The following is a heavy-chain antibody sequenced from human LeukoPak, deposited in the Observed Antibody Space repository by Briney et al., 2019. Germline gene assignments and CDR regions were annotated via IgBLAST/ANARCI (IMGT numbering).Heavy chain of an antibody. Sequence: HPGRSLRLSCAASGFTFITHGMHWVRQAPGKGLEWVAIIAFDGSNQYYAGSVKGRFTISRDNSKNTLYLQMNSLRAEDTAVYYCAKDLSRGWSLDYWGQGTLVTVSS. CDR2: IAFDGSNQ. CDR1: GFTFITHG. D-gene: IGHD2-15*01. CDR3: AKDLSRGWSLDY. V-gene: IGHV3-30*18. J-gene: IGHJ4*02.